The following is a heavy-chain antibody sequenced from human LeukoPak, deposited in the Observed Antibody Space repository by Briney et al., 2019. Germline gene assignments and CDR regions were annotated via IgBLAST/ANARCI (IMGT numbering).Heavy chain of an antibody. V-gene: IGHV4-59*08. CDR2: IYYSGST. CDR3: ARGSAWYFY. J-gene: IGHJ4*02. D-gene: IGHD6-19*01. CDR1: GGSISSYY. Sequence: SETLSLTCTVSGGSISSYYWSWLRQPPGKGLEWIGYIYYSGSTNYNPSLKSRVTISVNTSKNQFSLKLNSVTAADTAVYFCARGSAWYFYSGQGTRVTASS.